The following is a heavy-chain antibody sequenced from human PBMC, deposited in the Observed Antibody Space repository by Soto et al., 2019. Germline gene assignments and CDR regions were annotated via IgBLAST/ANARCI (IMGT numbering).Heavy chain of an antibody. Sequence: PSETLSLTCTVSGDSINSNYWSWIRQPPGEGLEWIGHIYYSGSTNYNPSLKSRVTISSDTSKNQISLKLSSVTAADTAVYYCASSTTDDCISTTCYVGRNWFDPWGQGTLVTVSS. CDR1: GDSINSNY. CDR2: IYYSGST. CDR3: ASSTTDDCISTTCYVGRNWFDP. J-gene: IGHJ5*02. V-gene: IGHV4-59*08. D-gene: IGHD2-2*01.